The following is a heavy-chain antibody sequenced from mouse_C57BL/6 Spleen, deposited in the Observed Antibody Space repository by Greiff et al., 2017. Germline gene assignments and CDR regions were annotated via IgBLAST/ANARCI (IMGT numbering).Heavy chain of an antibody. CDR1: GYTFTDYN. J-gene: IGHJ1*03. V-gene: IGHV1-18*01. CDR2: ITPHNGGT. Sequence: VQLQQSGPELVKPGASVKIPCKASGYTFTDYNMDWVKQSHGTSLEWIGDITPHNGGTIYNQKFKGKATLTVDKSSTPAYMELRSLTSEDTSVYYCARSHYYGLRYFAVWGTGTMVTVSS. CDR3: ARSHYYGLRYFAV. D-gene: IGHD1-2*01.